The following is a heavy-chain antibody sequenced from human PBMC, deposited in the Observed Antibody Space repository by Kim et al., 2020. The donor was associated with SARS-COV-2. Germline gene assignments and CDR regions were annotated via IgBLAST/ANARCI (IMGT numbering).Heavy chain of an antibody. CDR1: GFTFSTYG. J-gene: IGHJ6*02. Sequence: GGSLRLSCAASGFTFSTYGMSWVRQTPGKGLEWVSGISGSGGSTYYADSVKGRFTISRDNSKNTLYLQMNSLRAEDTAVYYCAKDSYHPNYYYGMDVWGQGTTVTVSS. CDR2: ISGSGGST. V-gene: IGHV3-23*01. D-gene: IGHD2-2*01. CDR3: AKDSYHPNYYYGMDV.